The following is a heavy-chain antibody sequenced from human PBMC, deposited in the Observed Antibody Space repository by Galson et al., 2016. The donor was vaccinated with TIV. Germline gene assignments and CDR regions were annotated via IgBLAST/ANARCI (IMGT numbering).Heavy chain of an antibody. CDR3: AREFSIPPRHYGMDV. D-gene: IGHD6-6*01. CDR1: RIDFSSYG. Sequence: SLRLSCAASRIDFSSYGMHWVRQAPGKGLEWVALIWYDGSNEDYSDSVKGQFTISRDNSINMLYLQMNSLRVEDTAVYYCAREFSIPPRHYGMDVWGQGTTVTVS. V-gene: IGHV3-33*01. J-gene: IGHJ6*02. CDR2: IWYDGSNE.